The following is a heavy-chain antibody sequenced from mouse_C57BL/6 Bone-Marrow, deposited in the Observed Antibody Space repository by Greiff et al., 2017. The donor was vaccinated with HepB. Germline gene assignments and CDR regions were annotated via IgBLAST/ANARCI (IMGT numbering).Heavy chain of an antibody. J-gene: IGHJ4*01. D-gene: IGHD1-1*01. CDR2: ISSGGSYT. CDR3: ARLTTVVASYYAMDY. CDR1: GFTFSSYG. Sequence: VQLKESGGDLVKPGGSLKLSCAASGFTFSSYGMSWVRQTPDKRLEWVATISSGGSYTYYPDSVKGRFTISRDNAKNTLYLQMSSLKSEDTAMYYCARLTTVVASYYAMDYWGQGTSVTVSS. V-gene: IGHV5-6*01.